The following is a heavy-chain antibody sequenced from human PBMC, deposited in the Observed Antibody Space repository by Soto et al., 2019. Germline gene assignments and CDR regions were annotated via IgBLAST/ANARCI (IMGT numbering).Heavy chain of an antibody. CDR3: ARDGWYEVIIDY. J-gene: IGHJ4*02. Sequence: PGGSLRLSCAASGFTFSSYSMNWVRQAPGKGLEWVSSISSSSSYIYYADSVKGRFTISRDNAKNSLYLQMNSLRAEDTAVYYCARDGWYEVIIDYWGQGTLVTVSS. CDR2: ISSSSSYI. D-gene: IGHD6-19*01. V-gene: IGHV3-21*01. CDR1: GFTFSSYS.